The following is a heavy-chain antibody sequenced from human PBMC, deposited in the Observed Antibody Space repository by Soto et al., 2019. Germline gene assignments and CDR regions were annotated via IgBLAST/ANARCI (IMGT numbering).Heavy chain of an antibody. CDR3: ARDDAAGCSGGSCYPRDFYYYYYGMDV. CDR1: GGTFSSYA. Sequence: VSCKASGGTFSSYAISWVRQAPGQGLEWMGGIIPIFGTANYAQKFQGRVTITADESTSTAYMELSSLRSEDTAVYYCARDDAAGCSGGSCYPRDFYYYYYGMDVWGQGTTVTVSS. CDR2: IIPIFGTA. J-gene: IGHJ6*02. D-gene: IGHD2-15*01. V-gene: IGHV1-69*01.